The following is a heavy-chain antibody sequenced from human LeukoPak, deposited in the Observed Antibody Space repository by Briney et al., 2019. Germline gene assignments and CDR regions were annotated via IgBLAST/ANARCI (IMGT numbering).Heavy chain of an antibody. J-gene: IGHJ6*03. CDR2: INPNSGGT. Sequence: ASVKVSCKASGYTFTGYYMHWVRQAPGQGLEWMGWINPNSGGTNYAQKFQGRVTMTRDTSISTAYMELSRLRSDDTAVYYCARDRTVLRYFDWLARDYYYYMDVWGKGTTVTISS. D-gene: IGHD3-9*01. CDR3: ARDRTVLRYFDWLARDYYYYMDV. CDR1: GYTFTGYY. V-gene: IGHV1-2*02.